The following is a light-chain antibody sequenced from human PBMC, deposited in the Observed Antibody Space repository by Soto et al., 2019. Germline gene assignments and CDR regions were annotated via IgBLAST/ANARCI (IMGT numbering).Light chain of an antibody. V-gene: IGLV1-44*01. Sequence: QSVLTQPPSASGTPGQRVTIACSGNSSNIGSNSVNWYQQLPGTAPKLLIYSNDHRPSGVPDRFSGSKSGTSASLAISGLQSVDEADYYCAAWDDSLNGPVFGGGTKLTVL. J-gene: IGLJ2*01. CDR2: SND. CDR1: SSNIGSNS. CDR3: AAWDDSLNGPV.